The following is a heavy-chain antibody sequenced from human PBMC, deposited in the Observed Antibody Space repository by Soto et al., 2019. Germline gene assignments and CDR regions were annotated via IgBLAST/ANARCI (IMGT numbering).Heavy chain of an antibody. V-gene: IGHV1-18*01. CDR1: GYTFTSYG. Sequence: ASVKVSCKASGYTFTSYGISWVRQAPGQGLEWMGWISAYNGNTNYAQKLQGRVTMTTDTSTSTAYMELRSLRSDDTAVYYCARTGYCSSTSCRMYYYYYGMDVWGQGTTVTVS. CDR2: ISAYNGNT. CDR3: ARTGYCSSTSCRMYYYYYGMDV. D-gene: IGHD2-2*01. J-gene: IGHJ6*02.